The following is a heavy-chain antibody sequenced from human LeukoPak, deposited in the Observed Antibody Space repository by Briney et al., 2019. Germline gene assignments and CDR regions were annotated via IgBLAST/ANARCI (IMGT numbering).Heavy chain of an antibody. CDR2: IKQDGSEK. Sequence: PGGSLRLSCAASGFTFSSYWMSWVRQAPGKGLEWVANIKQDGSEKYYVDSVKGRFTISRDNAKNSLYLQMNSLRAEDTAVYYCARDGPWGYGEGLYFDYWGQGTLVTVSS. CDR3: ARDGPWGYGEGLYFDY. D-gene: IGHD5-12*01. CDR1: GFTFSSYW. J-gene: IGHJ4*02. V-gene: IGHV3-7*01.